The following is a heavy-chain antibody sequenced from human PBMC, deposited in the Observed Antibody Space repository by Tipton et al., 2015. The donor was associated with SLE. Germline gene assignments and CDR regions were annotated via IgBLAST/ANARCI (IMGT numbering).Heavy chain of an antibody. V-gene: IGHV3-9*01. Sequence: SLRLSCAASGFTFDDYAMHWVRQAPGKGLEWVSGISWNSGSIGYADSVKGRFTISRDNAKSSLYLQMNSLRAEDTAVYYCAKAASGSYYFDYWGQGTLVTVSS. CDR3: AKAASGSYYFDY. CDR2: ISWNSGSI. D-gene: IGHD1-26*01. J-gene: IGHJ4*02. CDR1: GFTFDDYA.